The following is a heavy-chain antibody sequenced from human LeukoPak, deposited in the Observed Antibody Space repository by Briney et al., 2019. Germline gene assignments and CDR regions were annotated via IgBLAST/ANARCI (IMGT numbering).Heavy chain of an antibody. D-gene: IGHD5-24*01. Sequence: ASVKVSCKASGYTFTSYNMHWVRQAPGQGLEWMGIINPGGGSTSYAQKFQGRVTMTRDTSTSTVYMELSSLRSEDTAVYYCARTRDDYTHADYWGQGTLVTVSS. CDR1: GYTFTSYN. J-gene: IGHJ4*02. CDR3: ARTRDDYTHADY. V-gene: IGHV1-46*01. CDR2: INPGGGST.